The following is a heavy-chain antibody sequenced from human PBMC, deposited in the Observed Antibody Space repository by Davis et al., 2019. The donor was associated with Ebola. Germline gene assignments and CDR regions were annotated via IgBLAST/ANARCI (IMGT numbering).Heavy chain of an antibody. J-gene: IGHJ4*02. CDR3: ARVRTGPDGYFDY. Sequence: GSLRLSCAVYGGTFSDYYWSWIRQPLGKGLEWIGEVDHSGNTNYNPSFKSRVIESEDASKNQFSLKLTSVTAADTAVYYCARVRTGPDGYFDYWGQGILVTVSS. CDR2: VDHSGNT. D-gene: IGHD1/OR15-1a*01. CDR1: GGTFSDYY. V-gene: IGHV4-34*01.